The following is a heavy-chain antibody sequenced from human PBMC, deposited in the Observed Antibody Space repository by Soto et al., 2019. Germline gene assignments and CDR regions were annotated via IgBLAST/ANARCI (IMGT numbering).Heavy chain of an antibody. J-gene: IGHJ3*02. CDR3: AKDFQAPVRAVNAFDI. V-gene: IGHV3-30*18. D-gene: IGHD4-4*01. Sequence: QVQLVESGGGVVQPGRSLRLSCAASGFTFSSYGMHWVRQAPGKGLEWVAVISYDGSNKYYADSVKGRFTISRDNSKNTLYLQMSSLRAEDTAVYYCAKDFQAPVRAVNAFDIWGQGTMVTVSS. CDR2: ISYDGSNK. CDR1: GFTFSSYG.